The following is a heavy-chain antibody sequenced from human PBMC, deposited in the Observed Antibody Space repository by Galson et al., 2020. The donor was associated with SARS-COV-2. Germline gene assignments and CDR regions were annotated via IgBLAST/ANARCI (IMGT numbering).Heavy chain of an antibody. Sequence: GESLKISCAASGFTFSSYSMNWVRQAPGKGLEWVSSISSSSSYIYYADSVKGRFTISRDNAKNSLYLQMNSLRAEDTAVYYCARDGSGVYYYYYMDVWGKGTTVTISS. CDR1: GFTFSSYS. J-gene: IGHJ6*03. CDR2: ISSSSSYI. D-gene: IGHD3-10*01. CDR3: ARDGSGVYYYYYMDV. V-gene: IGHV3-21*01.